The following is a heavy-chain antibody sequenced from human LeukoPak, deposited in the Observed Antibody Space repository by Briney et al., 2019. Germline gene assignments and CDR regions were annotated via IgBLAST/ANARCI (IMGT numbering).Heavy chain of an antibody. D-gene: IGHD3-16*02. J-gene: IGHJ4*02. CDR2: INTNTGNP. Sequence: ASVTVSCKASGYTFTSYAMNWVRQAPGQGLEWMGWINTNTGNPTYAQGFTGRFVFSLDTSVSTAYLQISSLKAEDTAVYYCARGDDYVWGSYRYGNKPFDYWGQGTLVTVSS. V-gene: IGHV7-4-1*02. CDR1: GYTFTSYA. CDR3: ARGDDYVWGSYRYGNKPFDY.